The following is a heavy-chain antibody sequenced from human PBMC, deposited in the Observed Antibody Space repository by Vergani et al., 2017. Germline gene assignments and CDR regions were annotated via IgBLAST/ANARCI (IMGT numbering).Heavy chain of an antibody. J-gene: IGHJ4*01. D-gene: IGHD2-15*01. CDR1: GFDFSQAW. CDR3: TRSECSGTTCYGHYFDL. CDR2: IKSDGRT. Sequence: EVQLLESGGGLVKPGGSLRLSCQVSGFDFSQAWMNWVRQSPGKGLEWVSVIKSDGRTSYAESVRGRFTISRDTSRNAVYLQMNILRVEDTGVYYCTRSECSGTTCYGHYFDLWGHGILVTVSS. V-gene: IGHV3-66*02.